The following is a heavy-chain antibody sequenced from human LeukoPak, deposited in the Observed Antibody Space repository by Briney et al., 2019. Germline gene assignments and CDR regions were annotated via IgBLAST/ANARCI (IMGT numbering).Heavy chain of an antibody. J-gene: IGHJ4*02. CDR2: INHSGST. Sequence: SETLSLTCAVYGGSFSGYYWSWIRQPPGKGLEWIGEINHSGSTNYNPSLKSRVTISVDTSKNQFSLKLSSVTAADTAVYYCARPNTPGIAVAGTGFDYWGQGTLVTVSS. CDR1: GGSFSGYY. V-gene: IGHV4-34*01. D-gene: IGHD6-19*01. CDR3: ARPNTPGIAVAGTGFDY.